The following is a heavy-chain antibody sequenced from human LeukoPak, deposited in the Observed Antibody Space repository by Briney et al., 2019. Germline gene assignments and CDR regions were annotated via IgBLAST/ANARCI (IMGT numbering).Heavy chain of an antibody. D-gene: IGHD3-22*01. J-gene: IGHJ4*02. CDR1: GFTFSSYS. CDR2: ISSSSSYI. CDR3: TTSRVLSGYYYS. Sequence: GGSLRLSCAASGFTFSSYSMNWVRQAPGKGLEWVSSISSSSSYIYYADSVKGRFTISRDNAKNSLYLQMNGLKTEDTAVYYCTTSRVLSGYYYSWGQGTLVTVSS. V-gene: IGHV3-21*03.